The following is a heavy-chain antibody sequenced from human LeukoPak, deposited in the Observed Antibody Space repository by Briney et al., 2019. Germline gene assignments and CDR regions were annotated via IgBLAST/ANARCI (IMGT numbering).Heavy chain of an antibody. CDR2: ISGSAHKI. CDR3: AGRPTGYSSGYIH. CDR1: GITFSNYA. Sequence: PGGSLRLSCVASGITFSNYAVSWVRQAPEKGLDWVSVISGSAHKIRYADSVKGRFTISRDNSENIVHLQMNNLRVEDTAVYYCAGRPTGYSSGYIHWGQGTLVTVSS. D-gene: IGHD5-18*01. V-gene: IGHV3-23*01. J-gene: IGHJ4*02.